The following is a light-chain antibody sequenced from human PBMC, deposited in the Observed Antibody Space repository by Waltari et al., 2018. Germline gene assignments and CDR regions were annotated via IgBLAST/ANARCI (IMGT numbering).Light chain of an antibody. CDR3: MQGTYWPYS. Sequence: DVVLTQSPPPLVVTLGQPASVSCRPSQSLVHSNGNTYLNWFQQRPGQSPRRLIYKISNRDSGVPDRFSGSGSGTDFILNINRVEAEDVGVYYCMQGTYWPYSFGQGTKLEIK. V-gene: IGKV2-30*02. CDR1: QSLVHSNGNTY. J-gene: IGKJ2*03. CDR2: KIS.